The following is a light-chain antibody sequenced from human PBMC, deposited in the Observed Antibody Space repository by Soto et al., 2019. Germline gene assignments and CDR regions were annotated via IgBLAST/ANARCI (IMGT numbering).Light chain of an antibody. V-gene: IGKV3-20*01. J-gene: IGKJ5*01. Sequence: EIVLTQSPGTLSLSPGEGATLSCRASQSVSSSYLAWYQQKPGQAPRLLIFGASTRATGIPARFSGSGSGTDFTLTISRLEPEDFAVYYCQQYGSSITFGQGTRLEIK. CDR1: QSVSSSY. CDR3: QQYGSSIT. CDR2: GAS.